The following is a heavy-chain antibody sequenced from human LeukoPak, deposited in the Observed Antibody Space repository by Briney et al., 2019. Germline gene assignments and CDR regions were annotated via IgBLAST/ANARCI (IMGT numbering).Heavy chain of an antibody. CDR1: DYSISSGYY. V-gene: IGHV4-38-2*02. J-gene: IGHJ4*02. Sequence: SETLSLTCAVSDYSISSGYYWGWTRQPPGKGLEWIGSIYHSGSTYYNPSLKSRVTISVDTSKNQFSLKLSSVTAADTAVYYCARDSEYQLLRKYYFDYWGQGTLVTVSS. CDR2: IYHSGST. D-gene: IGHD2-2*01. CDR3: ARDSEYQLLRKYYFDY.